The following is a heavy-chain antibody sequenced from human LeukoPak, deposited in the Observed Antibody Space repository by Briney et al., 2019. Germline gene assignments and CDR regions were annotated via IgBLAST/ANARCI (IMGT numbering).Heavy chain of an antibody. Sequence: ASVKVSCKASGGTFSSYAISWVRQAPGQGLEWMGRIIPILGIANYAQKFQGRVTITADKSTSTAYMELSSLRSEDTAVYYCARTILTGYYTSDAFDIWGQGTMVTVSS. J-gene: IGHJ3*02. CDR2: IIPILGIA. D-gene: IGHD3-9*01. CDR3: ARTILTGYYTSDAFDI. CDR1: GGTFSSYA. V-gene: IGHV1-69*04.